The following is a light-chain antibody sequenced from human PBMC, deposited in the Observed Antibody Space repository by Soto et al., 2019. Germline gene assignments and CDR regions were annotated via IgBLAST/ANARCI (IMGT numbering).Light chain of an antibody. Sequence: DIQMTQSPSSLSASVGDRVTITCQASQDISNYLNWYQQKPGKAPKLLIYDASNLETGVPSRFSGSGSGTDFTLTISSLQPEDVATYYCQKCGVAPFTFGGGTKVEIK. V-gene: IGKV1-33*01. CDR2: DAS. CDR1: QDISNY. CDR3: QKCGVAPFT. J-gene: IGKJ4*02.